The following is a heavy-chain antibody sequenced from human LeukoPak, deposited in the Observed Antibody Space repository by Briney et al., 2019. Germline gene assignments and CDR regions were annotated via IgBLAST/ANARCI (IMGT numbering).Heavy chain of an antibody. CDR1: GGSFSGYY. Sequence: SETLSLTCAVYGGSFSGYYWGWIRQPPGNGLEWIGEINHSGSTNYNPSLKSRVTISVDTSKNQFPLKLSSVTAADTAVYYCVVPAAHSNWFDPWGQGTLVTVSS. CDR2: INHSGST. D-gene: IGHD2-2*01. J-gene: IGHJ5*02. CDR3: VVPAAHSNWFDP. V-gene: IGHV4-34*01.